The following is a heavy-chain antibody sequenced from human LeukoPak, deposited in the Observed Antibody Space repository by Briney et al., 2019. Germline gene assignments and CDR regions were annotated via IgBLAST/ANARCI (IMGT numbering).Heavy chain of an antibody. V-gene: IGHV1-69*05. D-gene: IGHD3-22*01. J-gene: IGHJ3*02. CDR2: IIPIFGTA. CDR3: ASRTSYYYDSSGSIAAAFDI. CDR1: GGTFSSYA. Sequence: ASVKASCKASGGTFSSYAISWVRQAPGQGLEWMGGIIPIFGTANYAQKFQGRVTITTDESTSTAYMELSSLRSEDTAVYYCASRTSYYYDSSGSIAAAFDIWGQGKMVTVSS.